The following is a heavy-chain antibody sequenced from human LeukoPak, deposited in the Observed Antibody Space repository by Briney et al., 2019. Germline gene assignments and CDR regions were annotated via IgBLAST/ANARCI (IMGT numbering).Heavy chain of an antibody. CDR3: ARGLYPYYDSRVPYAFDI. CDR2: ISAYNGNT. J-gene: IGHJ3*02. CDR1: GYTFTSNG. D-gene: IGHD3-22*01. Sequence: ASVKVSCKASGYTFTSNGISWVRQDPGQGLEWMGWISAYNGNTNYAQKLQGRVTMTTDTSTSTAYMELRSLRSDDTAVYYCARGLYPYYDSRVPYAFDIWGQGTMVTVSS. V-gene: IGHV1-18*01.